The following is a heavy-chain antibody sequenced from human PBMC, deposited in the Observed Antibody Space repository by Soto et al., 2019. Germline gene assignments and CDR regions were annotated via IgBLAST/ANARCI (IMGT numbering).Heavy chain of an antibody. V-gene: IGHV3-23*01. CDR1: GFTFSSYA. CDR3: AKRGYSSSWSPKQTFDY. D-gene: IGHD6-13*01. J-gene: IGHJ4*02. Sequence: GGSLRLSCAASGFTFSSYAMSWVRQAPGKGLEWVSAISGSGGSTYYADSVKGRFTISRDNSKNTLYLQMNSLRAEDTAVYYCAKRGYSSSWSPKQTFDYWGQGTLVTVSS. CDR2: ISGSGGST.